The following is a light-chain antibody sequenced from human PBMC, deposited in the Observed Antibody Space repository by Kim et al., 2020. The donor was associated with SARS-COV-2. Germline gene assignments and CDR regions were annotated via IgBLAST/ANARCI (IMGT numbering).Light chain of an antibody. CDR3: QQYNNWPPYT. CDR1: QSVSSN. J-gene: IGKJ2*01. CDR2: GAS. V-gene: IGKV3-15*01. Sequence: EIMMTQSPATLSVSPGERATLSCRASQSVSSNLAWYQQKPGQAPRLLIYGASTRATGIPARFSGSGSGTEFTLTISSLQSEDFAVYYWQQYNNWPPYTFGQGTKLEI.